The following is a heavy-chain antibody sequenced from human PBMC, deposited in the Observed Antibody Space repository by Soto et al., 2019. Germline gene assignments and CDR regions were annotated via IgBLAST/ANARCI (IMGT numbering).Heavy chain of an antibody. Sequence: SETLSLTCTVSGGSISSYYWSWIRQPPGKGLEWIGYIYYSGSTNYNPSLKSRVTISVDTSKNQFSLKLSSVTAADTAVYYCASMVRGVINKTYWFDPWGQGTLVTVSS. D-gene: IGHD3-10*01. CDR1: GGSISSYY. CDR2: IYYSGST. J-gene: IGHJ5*02. CDR3: ASMVRGVINKTYWFDP. V-gene: IGHV4-59*08.